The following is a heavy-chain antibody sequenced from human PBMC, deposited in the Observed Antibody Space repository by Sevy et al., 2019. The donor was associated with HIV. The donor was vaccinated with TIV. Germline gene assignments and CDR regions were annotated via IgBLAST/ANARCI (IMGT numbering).Heavy chain of an antibody. J-gene: IGHJ4*02. Sequence: GGSLRLSCAASGFTVSSNYMSWVRQAPGKGLEWVSVIYSGGSTYYADSVKGRFTISRDNSKNTLYLQMNSLRAEDTAVYYCAREILGYCSGGSCYSHASGFDYWGQGTLVTVSS. CDR2: IYSGGST. CDR3: AREILGYCSGGSCYSHASGFDY. V-gene: IGHV3-53*01. D-gene: IGHD2-15*01. CDR1: GFTVSSNY.